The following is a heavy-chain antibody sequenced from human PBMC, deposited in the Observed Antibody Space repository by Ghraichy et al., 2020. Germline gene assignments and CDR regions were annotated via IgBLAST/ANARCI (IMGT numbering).Heavy chain of an antibody. J-gene: IGHJ3*01. CDR1: GDSIGMNTYY. CDR3: ARHINNFDFNYDAFDV. Sequence: SQTLSLTCTVSGDSIGMNTYYWGWIRQPPGKGLEWIGSVFYSGSTFYNPSLKSRITISVDTSRNQFSLKMTSVTAADTAFYYCARHINNFDFNYDAFDVCGQGTMVTVSP. CDR2: VFYSGST. V-gene: IGHV4-39*01. D-gene: IGHD1-20*01.